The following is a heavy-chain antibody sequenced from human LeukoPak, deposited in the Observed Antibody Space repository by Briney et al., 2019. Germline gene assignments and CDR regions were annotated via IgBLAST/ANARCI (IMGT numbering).Heavy chain of an antibody. CDR2: ISSSSSYI. CDR1: GFTFSNYS. D-gene: IGHD6-19*01. V-gene: IGHV3-21*01. Sequence: GGSLRLSCAASGFTFSNYSMNWVRQAPGKGLEWVSSISSSSSYIYYADSVKGRFTISRDNAKNSLYLQMNSLRAEDTAVYYCARESVAGGVDYWGQGTLVTVSS. CDR3: ARESVAGGVDY. J-gene: IGHJ4*02.